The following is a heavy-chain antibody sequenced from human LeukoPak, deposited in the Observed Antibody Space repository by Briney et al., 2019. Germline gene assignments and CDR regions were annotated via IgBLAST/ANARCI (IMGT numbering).Heavy chain of an antibody. J-gene: IGHJ4*02. Sequence: GGSLRLSCAASGFTFSSYWMSWVRQAPGKGLEWVANIKQDGSVKYYVDSVKGRFTISRDNAKNSVYLQMNSLRAEDTAVYYCARIGYSSSSFDYWGQGTLVTVSS. CDR3: ARIGYSSSSFDY. CDR1: GFTFSSYW. V-gene: IGHV3-7*01. D-gene: IGHD6-6*01. CDR2: IKQDGSVK.